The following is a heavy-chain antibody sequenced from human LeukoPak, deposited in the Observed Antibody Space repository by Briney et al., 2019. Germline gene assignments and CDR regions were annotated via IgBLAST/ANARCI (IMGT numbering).Heavy chain of an antibody. CDR2: IYSGGST. CDR3: ARAGAVRGVYFDY. CDR1: GFTVSSNY. V-gene: IGHV3-66*01. D-gene: IGHD3-10*01. Sequence: PGGSLRLSCAAPGFTVSSNYMSWVRQAPGKGLEWVSVIYSGGSTYYADSVKGRFTISRDNSKNTLYLQMNSLRAEDTAVYYCARAGAVRGVYFDYWGQGTLVTVSS. J-gene: IGHJ4*02.